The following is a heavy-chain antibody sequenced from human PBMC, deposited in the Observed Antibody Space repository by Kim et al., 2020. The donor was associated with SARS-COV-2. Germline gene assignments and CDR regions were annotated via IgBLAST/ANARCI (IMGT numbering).Heavy chain of an antibody. Sequence: YANSVKGLFTISRNNAKNSLYLQSNRRRAEDTAVYYCARGAYTTGWYWSSWGQGTLVTVSS. V-gene: IGHV3-11*06. D-gene: IGHD6-19*01. CDR3: ARGAYTTGWYWSS. J-gene: IGHJ5*02.